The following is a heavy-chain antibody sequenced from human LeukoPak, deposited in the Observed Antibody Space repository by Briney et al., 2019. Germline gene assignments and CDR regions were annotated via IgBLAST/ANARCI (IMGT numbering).Heavy chain of an antibody. V-gene: IGHV4-59*11. CDR2: IYYSGST. CDR1: GGSISSHY. Sequence: SETLSLTCTVSGGSISSHYWSWIRQPPGKGLEWIGYIYYSGSTNYNPSLKSRVTISVDTSKNQFSLKLSSVTAADTAVYYCARTNYYDSSGYRYYSYYYYMDVWGKGTTVTVSS. D-gene: IGHD3-22*01. J-gene: IGHJ6*03. CDR3: ARTNYYDSSGYRYYSYYYYMDV.